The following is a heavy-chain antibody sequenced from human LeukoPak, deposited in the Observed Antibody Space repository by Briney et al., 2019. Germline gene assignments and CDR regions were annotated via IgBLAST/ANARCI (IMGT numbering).Heavy chain of an antibody. J-gene: IGHJ1*01. CDR2: ISSSSTYI. Sequence: PGGSLRLPCAASGFTFSSYSMNWVRQAPGKGLEWVSSISSSSTYIYYADSVKGRFAISRDSAKNSLYLQMNSLRAEDTAVYYCARDMNTVTTAYFHHWGQGTLVTVSS. CDR1: GFTFSSYS. D-gene: IGHD4-17*01. V-gene: IGHV3-21*01. CDR3: ARDMNTVTTAYFHH.